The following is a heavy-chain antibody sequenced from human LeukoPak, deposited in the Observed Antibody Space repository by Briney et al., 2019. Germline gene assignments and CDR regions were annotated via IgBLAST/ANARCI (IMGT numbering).Heavy chain of an antibody. D-gene: IGHD2-15*01. CDR1: GGSISSYY. Sequence: SETLSLTCTVSGGSISSYYWSWIRQPPGKGLEWIGYIYYSGSTNYNPSLKSRVTISVDTSKNQFSLKLSSVTAADTAVYYCARAPCSGGSCYGVHGAFDIWGQGTMVTVSS. CDR3: ARAPCSGGSCYGVHGAFDI. J-gene: IGHJ3*02. V-gene: IGHV4-59*01. CDR2: IYYSGST.